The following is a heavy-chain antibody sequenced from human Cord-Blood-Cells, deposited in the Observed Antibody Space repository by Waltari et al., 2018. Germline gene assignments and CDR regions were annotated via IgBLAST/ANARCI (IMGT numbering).Heavy chain of an antibody. CDR1: SISSYY. D-gene: IGHD6-19*01. CDR2: IYYSGST. J-gene: IGHJ4*02. V-gene: IGHV4-59*01. Sequence: SISSYYWSWIRQPPGKGLEWIGYIYYSGSTNYNPSLKSRVTISVDTSKNQFSLKLSSVTAADTAVYYCAREIGLGSGWFDYWGQGTLVTVSS. CDR3: AREIGLGSGWFDY.